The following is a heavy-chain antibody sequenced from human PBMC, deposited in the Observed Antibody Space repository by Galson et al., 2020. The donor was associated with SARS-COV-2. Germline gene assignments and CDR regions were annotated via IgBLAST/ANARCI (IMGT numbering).Heavy chain of an antibody. J-gene: IGHJ2*01. CDR2: INWNGDNT. D-gene: IGHD1-26*01. CDR3: ARDGLMGYFDL. Sequence: GGSLRLSCAASGFPFYDYAMNWVRQAPGKGLEWVSYINWNGDNTGYADSVKGRFTISRDNAKNSLYLQMNSLRAEDTALYYCARDGLMGYFDLWGRGTLVTVSS. CDR1: GFPFYDYA. V-gene: IGHV3-20*04.